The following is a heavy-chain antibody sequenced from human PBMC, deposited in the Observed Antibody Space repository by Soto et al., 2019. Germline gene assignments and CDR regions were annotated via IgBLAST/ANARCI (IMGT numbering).Heavy chain of an antibody. J-gene: IGHJ4*02. CDR3: ARDVYYYDSSGYWTSYYFDY. D-gene: IGHD3-22*01. Sequence: SETLSLTCTVSGGSVSSGSYYWSWIRQPPGNGLEWIGYIYYSGSTNYNPSLKSRVTISVDTSKNQFSLKLSSVTAADTAVYYCARDVYYYDSSGYWTSYYFDYWGQGTLVTVSS. V-gene: IGHV4-61*01. CDR1: GGSVSSGSYY. CDR2: IYYSGST.